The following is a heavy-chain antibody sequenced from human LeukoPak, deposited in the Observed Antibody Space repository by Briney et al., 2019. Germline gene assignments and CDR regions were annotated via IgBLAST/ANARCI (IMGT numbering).Heavy chain of an antibody. CDR2: ISGSGGST. J-gene: IGHJ4*02. CDR1: GFTFSSYA. CDR3: AKVRRGYSYGSTFDY. D-gene: IGHD5-18*01. Sequence: PGGSLRLSCAASGFTFSSYAMSWVRQAPGKGLEWVSAISGSGGSTYYADSVKGRFTISRDNSKNTLYLQMNSLRAEDTAVYYCAKVRRGYSYGSTFDYWGQGTLVTVCS. V-gene: IGHV3-23*01.